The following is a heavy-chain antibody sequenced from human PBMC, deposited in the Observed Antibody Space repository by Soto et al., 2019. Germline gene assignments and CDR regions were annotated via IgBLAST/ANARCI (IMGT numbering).Heavy chain of an antibody. V-gene: IGHV4-59*01. Sequence: SETLSHTYTVSGGYISGYDGSWIRQPPGKGLEWIGYIYYSGSTNYNPSLKSRVTISVDTSKNQFSLKLSSVTAADTAVYYCARGRDVPQYFDYWGRGTLVTVSS. CDR3: ARGRDVPQYFDY. J-gene: IGHJ4*02. D-gene: IGHD3-10*01. CDR2: IYYSGST. CDR1: GGYISGYD.